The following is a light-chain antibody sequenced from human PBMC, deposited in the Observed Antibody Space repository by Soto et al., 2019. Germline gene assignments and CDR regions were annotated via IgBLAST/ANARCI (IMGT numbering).Light chain of an antibody. Sequence: QSALTQPASVSGSPGQSITISCTGTSSDVGRFRFVTWYQQHPGKAPKLMIYEVSNRPAGVSDRFSGSKSGNTASLTISGLQAEDEADYYCSSCTTKSTYVFGTGTKLTVL. V-gene: IGLV2-14*01. CDR3: SSCTTKSTYV. CDR1: SSDVGRFRF. J-gene: IGLJ1*01. CDR2: EVS.